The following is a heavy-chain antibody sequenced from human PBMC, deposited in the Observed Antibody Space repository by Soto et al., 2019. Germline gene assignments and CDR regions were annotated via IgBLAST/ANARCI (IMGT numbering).Heavy chain of an antibody. CDR2: IYYSGST. Sequence: QVQLQESGPGLVKPSETLSLTCTVSGGSVSSGSYYWSWIRQPPGKGLEWIGYIYYSGSTNHNPSHKSRVTISGDPSEHPFSLKLSSVPAADTAVYYCAREISGRSLQPYYFAYWGHGTLVTVSS. CDR3: AREISGRSLQPYYFAY. D-gene: IGHD1-26*01. V-gene: IGHV4-61*01. J-gene: IGHJ4*01. CDR1: GGSVSSGSYY.